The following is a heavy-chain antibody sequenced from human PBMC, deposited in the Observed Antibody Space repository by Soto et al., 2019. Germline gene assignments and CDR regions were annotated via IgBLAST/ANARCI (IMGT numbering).Heavy chain of an antibody. CDR1: GGSIGSGGYY. D-gene: IGHD1-7*01. CDR2: IYYSGST. CDR3: ARQPYNWNSVHFDY. V-gene: IGHV4-31*03. J-gene: IGHJ4*02. Sequence: SETLSLTCTVSGGSIGSGGYYWSWIRQHPGKGLEWIGYIYYSGSTYYNPSLKSRVTISVDTSKNQFSLKLSSVTAADTAVYYCARQPYNWNSVHFDYWGQGTLVTVSS.